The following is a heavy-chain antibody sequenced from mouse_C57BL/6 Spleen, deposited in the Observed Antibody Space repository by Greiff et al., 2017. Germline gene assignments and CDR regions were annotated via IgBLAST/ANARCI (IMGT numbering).Heavy chain of an antibody. CDR3: ARGGVWYFDV. V-gene: IGHV1-50*01. Sequence: QVQLQQSGAELVKPGASVKLSCKASGYTFTSYWMQWVKQRPGQGLEWIGEIDPSDSSTNYNQKFKGKATLTVDPSSSTAYMQLSSLTSEDSAVYYCARGGVWYFDVWGTGTTVTVSS. J-gene: IGHJ1*03. CDR2: IDPSDSST. CDR1: GYTFTSYW.